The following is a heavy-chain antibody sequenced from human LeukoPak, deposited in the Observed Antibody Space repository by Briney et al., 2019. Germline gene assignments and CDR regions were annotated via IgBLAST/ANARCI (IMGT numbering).Heavy chain of an antibody. J-gene: IGHJ4*02. CDR3: AREGGVGASRSFSNDY. D-gene: IGHD1-26*01. CDR1: GYTFTGYY. CDR2: INPNSGGT. Sequence: GASVKASCKASGYTFTGYYMHWVRQAPGQGLEWMGWINPNSGGTNYAQKFQGRVTMTRDTSISTAYMELSRLRSDDTAVYYCAREGGVGASRSFSNDYWGQGTLVTVSS. V-gene: IGHV1-2*02.